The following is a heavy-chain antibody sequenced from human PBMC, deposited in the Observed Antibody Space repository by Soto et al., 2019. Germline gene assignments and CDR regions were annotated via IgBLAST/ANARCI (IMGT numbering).Heavy chain of an antibody. Sequence: QVTLVQSGAEVKKPGSSVKVSCKASGGTFSSYAISWVRQAPGQGLEWMGGIIPIFGTANYAQKFQGRVTITADKSTSTAYMELSSLRSEDTAVYYCARPYCSGGSCYPISFYYYGMDVWGQGTTVTVSS. CDR3: ARPYCSGGSCYPISFYYYGMDV. CDR2: IIPIFGTA. J-gene: IGHJ6*02. D-gene: IGHD2-15*01. CDR1: GGTFSSYA. V-gene: IGHV1-69*06.